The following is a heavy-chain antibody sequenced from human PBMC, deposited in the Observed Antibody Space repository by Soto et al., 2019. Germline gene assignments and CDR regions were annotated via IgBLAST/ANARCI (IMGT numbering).Heavy chain of an antibody. CDR2: ISYDGSNK. D-gene: IGHD3-3*01. V-gene: IGHV3-30-3*01. CDR3: ARPTRRGIFGVVIHYYYYGMDV. CDR1: GFTFSSYA. J-gene: IGHJ6*02. Sequence: GGSLRLSCAASGFTFSSYAMHWVRQAPGKGLEWVAVISYDGSNKYYADSVKGRFTISRDNSKNTLYLQMNSLRAEDTAVYYCARPTRRGIFGVVIHYYYYGMDVWGQGTTVTVSS.